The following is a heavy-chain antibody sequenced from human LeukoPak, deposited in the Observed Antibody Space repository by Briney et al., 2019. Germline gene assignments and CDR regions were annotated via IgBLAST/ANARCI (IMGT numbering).Heavy chain of an antibody. CDR3: AKMGGLRYYYYLDV. CDR2: LRYDGSNE. CDR1: GFTFSNYG. D-gene: IGHD3-16*01. V-gene: IGHV3-30*02. J-gene: IGHJ6*03. Sequence: GGSLRHSCSASGFTFSNYGMHWLRQAPGKGLEWGAFLRYDGSNEYYADSVKGRFTISRDNSKNTLYLQINSLSADGTAVYYCAKMGGLRYYYYLDVWGKGTTVTVSS.